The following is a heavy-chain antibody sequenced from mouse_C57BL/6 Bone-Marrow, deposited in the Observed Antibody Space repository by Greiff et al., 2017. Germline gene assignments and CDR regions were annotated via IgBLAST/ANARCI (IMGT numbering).Heavy chain of an antibody. V-gene: IGHV7-1*01. D-gene: IGHD1-1*01. CDR3: VSDARAITTVVANDWYFDV. CDR1: GFTFSDFY. Sequence: EVQGVEPGGGLVQSGRSLRLSCATSGFTFSDFYMEWVRQAPGKGLEWIAASRNKANDYTTEYSASVKGRFIVSRDTSQSILYLQMNALRAKDTAIYYGVSDARAITTVVANDWYFDVWGTGTTFTVSS. J-gene: IGHJ1*03. CDR2: SRNKANDYTT.